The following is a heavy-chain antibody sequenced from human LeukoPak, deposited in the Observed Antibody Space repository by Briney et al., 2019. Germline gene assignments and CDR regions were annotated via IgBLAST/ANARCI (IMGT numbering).Heavy chain of an antibody. CDR1: GYSITSYR. D-gene: IGHD4-17*01. J-gene: IGHJ4*02. CDR3: ARHNGDYGYFDY. Sequence: GESLKISCKGSGYSITSYRIGWVRQIPGKGLEWMGIIYPGDSDSRYRPSFQGQVTISADKSISTAYLQWSSLKASDTAMYYCARHNGDYGYFDYWGQGTLVTVSS. CDR2: IYPGDSDS. V-gene: IGHV5-51*01.